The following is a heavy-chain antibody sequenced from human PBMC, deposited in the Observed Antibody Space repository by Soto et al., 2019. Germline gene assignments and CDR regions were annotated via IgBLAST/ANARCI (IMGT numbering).Heavy chain of an antibody. CDR3: ARLMVRGMLYYFDY. CDR2: ISGSGGST. V-gene: IGHV3-23*01. D-gene: IGHD3-10*01. J-gene: IGHJ4*02. Sequence: EVQLLESGGGLVQPGGSLRLSCAASGFTFSSYAMSWVRQAPGKGLEWVSAISGSGGSTYYADSVKGRFTISRDNSKNTLYLQRNSLRAEDTAVYYCARLMVRGMLYYFDYWGQGTLVTVSS. CDR1: GFTFSSYA.